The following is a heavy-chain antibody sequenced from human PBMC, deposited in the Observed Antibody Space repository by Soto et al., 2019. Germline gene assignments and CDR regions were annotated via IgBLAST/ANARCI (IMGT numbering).Heavy chain of an antibody. Sequence: PSETLSLICTVSGGSISSSSYYWGWIRQPPGKGLEWIGSIFYSGSTSYNPSLKSRVTISVDTSKNQFSLKLSSVTAADTAVYYCARRDFAVDGFDYWGQGALVTVSS. D-gene: IGHD3-3*01. CDR2: IFYSGST. V-gene: IGHV4-39*01. CDR1: GGSISSSSYY. J-gene: IGHJ4*02. CDR3: ARRDFAVDGFDY.